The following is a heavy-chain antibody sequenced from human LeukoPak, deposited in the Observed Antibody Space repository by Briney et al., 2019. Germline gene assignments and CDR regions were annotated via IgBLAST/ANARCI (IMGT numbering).Heavy chain of an antibody. CDR2: IYYSGST. CDR1: GGSISSGGYY. Sequence: SETLSLTCTVSGGSISSGGYYWRWIRQHPGKGLEWIGYIYYSGSTYYNPSLKSRVTISVDTSKNQFSLKLSSVTAADTAVYYCASAAPMIHAFDIWGQGTMVTVSS. CDR3: ASAAPMIHAFDI. D-gene: IGHD2-15*01. J-gene: IGHJ3*02. V-gene: IGHV4-31*03.